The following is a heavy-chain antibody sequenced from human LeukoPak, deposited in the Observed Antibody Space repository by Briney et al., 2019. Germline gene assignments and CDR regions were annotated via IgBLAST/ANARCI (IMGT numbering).Heavy chain of an antibody. CDR3: AREGGTY. CDR2: ISSSSSTI. V-gene: IGHV3-48*01. D-gene: IGHD3-16*01. Sequence: GGSLRLSCVTSGFTFSGYSMSWVRQAPGKGLEWISYISSSSSTIYYANSVKGRFIISRDNAEKSLHLQMNSLRVEDTAAYFCAREGGTYWGQGTPVTVSS. CDR1: GFTFSGYS. J-gene: IGHJ4*02.